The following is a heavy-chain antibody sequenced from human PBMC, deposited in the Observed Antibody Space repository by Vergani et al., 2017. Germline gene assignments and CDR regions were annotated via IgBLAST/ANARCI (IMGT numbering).Heavy chain of an antibody. V-gene: IGHV3-23*01. CDR2: ISGSGCST. Sequence: EVQLLESGGGLVQPGGSLRLSCAASGFTFSSYAMSWVRQAPGKGLEWVSAISGSGCSTYYADSVKGRFTISRDTSTNTLYLQMNSLRAEDTAVYYCAKDHDILTPRGYYYCMDVWGQGTTVTVS. D-gene: IGHD3-9*01. CDR1: GFTFSSYA. J-gene: IGHJ6*02. CDR3: AKDHDILTPRGYYYCMDV.